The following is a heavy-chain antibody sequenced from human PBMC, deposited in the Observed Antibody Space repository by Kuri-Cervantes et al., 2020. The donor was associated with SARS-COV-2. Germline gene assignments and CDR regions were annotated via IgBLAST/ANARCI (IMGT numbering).Heavy chain of an antibody. CDR2: IYYSGST. V-gene: IGHV4-39*01. D-gene: IGHD3-3*01. CDR3: ARRVPPWYDFWSGYYGMDV. Sequence: SDILSSTCTVPGGSIRSSSYYWGGIRQPPGKGLEWIGSIYYSGSTYYNPSIKSRVTISVDTSKNHFSLKLSSVTAADTAVYYCARRVPPWYDFWSGYYGMDVWGQGTTVTVSS. J-gene: IGHJ6*02. CDR1: GGSIRSSSYY.